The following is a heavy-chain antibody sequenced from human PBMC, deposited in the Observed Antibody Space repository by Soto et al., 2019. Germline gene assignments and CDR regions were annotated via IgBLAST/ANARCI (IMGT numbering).Heavy chain of an antibody. J-gene: IGHJ3*02. CDR3: VKDIEENQLLYDDFDI. D-gene: IGHD2-2*01. CDR1: VFRFDDYA. V-gene: IGHV3-9*01. CDR2: ISWDSNSI. Sequence: EVQLVESVVGLVQPGRSLRLSCVASVFRFDDYAMHWVRQAPGKGLEWVSGISWDSNSIGYADSVKGRFTISRDSANNYLYLQMNRLRAEDTDWYYCVKDIEENQLLYDDFDIWGQGTMVTVSS.